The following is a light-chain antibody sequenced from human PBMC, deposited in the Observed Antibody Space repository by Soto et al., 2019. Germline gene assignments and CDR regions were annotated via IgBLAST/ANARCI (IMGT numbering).Light chain of an antibody. CDR1: SSDVGTYNY. Sequence: QSVLTQPRSVSGSPGQSVTISCTGTSSDVGTYNYVSWYQQYAGKAPKLMIYDVSKRPSGVPDRFSGSKSGNTASLTISGLQAEDEADYYCFSYAGYYTLLFGGGTQLTVL. CDR3: FSYAGYYTLL. CDR2: DVS. J-gene: IGLJ2*01. V-gene: IGLV2-11*01.